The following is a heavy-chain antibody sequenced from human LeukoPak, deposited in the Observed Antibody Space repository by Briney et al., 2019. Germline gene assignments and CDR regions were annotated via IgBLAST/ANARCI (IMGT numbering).Heavy chain of an antibody. Sequence: GASVKVSCKASGYTFTSYGISWVRQAPGQGLEWMGWINPNSGGTNYAQKFQGRVTMTRDTSISTAYMELSRLRSDDTAVYYCARGAVGYCTNGVCPPLYYFDYWGQGTLVTVSS. CDR1: GYTFTSYG. CDR2: INPNSGGT. J-gene: IGHJ4*02. D-gene: IGHD2-8*01. V-gene: IGHV1-2*02. CDR3: ARGAVGYCTNGVCPPLYYFDY.